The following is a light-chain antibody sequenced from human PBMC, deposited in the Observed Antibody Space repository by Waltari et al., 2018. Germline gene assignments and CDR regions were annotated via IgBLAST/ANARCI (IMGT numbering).Light chain of an antibody. CDR2: HTS. CDR3: QHYVRLPAT. J-gene: IGKJ1*01. Sequence: EIVLTQSPGTLSLSPGERATLSCWASQSVGKYLALYQQKPGQAPRLLIYHTSNRATGIPDRFMGSGSGTHFSLTISRLEPEDFAVYYCQHYVRLPATFGQGTKVEIK. V-gene: IGKV3-20*01. CDR1: QSVGKY.